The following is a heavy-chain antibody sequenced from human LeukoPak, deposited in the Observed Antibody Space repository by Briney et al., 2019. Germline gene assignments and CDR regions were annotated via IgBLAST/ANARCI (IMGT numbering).Heavy chain of an antibody. Sequence: SETLSLTCTVSGGSISSHYWSWIRQPPGKGLEWIGYIYYSGSTNYNPSLKSRVTISVDTSKNQLSLKLSSVTAADTAVYYCARAPAYGALYYYYMDVWGKGTTVTVSS. CDR1: GGSISSHY. V-gene: IGHV4-59*11. CDR3: ARAPAYGALYYYYMDV. CDR2: IYYSGST. D-gene: IGHD4-17*01. J-gene: IGHJ6*03.